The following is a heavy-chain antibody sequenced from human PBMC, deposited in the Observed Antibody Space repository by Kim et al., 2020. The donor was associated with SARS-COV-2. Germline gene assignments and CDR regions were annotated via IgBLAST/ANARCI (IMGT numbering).Heavy chain of an antibody. J-gene: IGHJ4*02. CDR1: GFTFSSYG. CDR3: ARNGGVNYGVLDFDY. CDR2: ISYDGSNK. Sequence: GGSLRLSCAASGFTFSSYGMHWVRQAPGKGLEWVAVISYDGSNKYYADSVKGRFTISRDNSKNTLYLQMNSLRAEDTAVYYCARNGGVNYGVLDFDYWGQGTLVTVSS. V-gene: IGHV3-33*05. D-gene: IGHD4-17*01.